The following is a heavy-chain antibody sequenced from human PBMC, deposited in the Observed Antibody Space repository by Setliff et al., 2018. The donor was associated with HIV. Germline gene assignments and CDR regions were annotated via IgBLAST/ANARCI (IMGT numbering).Heavy chain of an antibody. D-gene: IGHD6-13*01. CDR3: ARDQPTVYYTSWYDSGEYNWFDP. J-gene: IGHJ5*02. Sequence: ASVKVSCKASGYTFTSYGISWVRQAPGQGLEWMGWISAYNGNTNYAQKFQGRVTMTRDTSTSTVHMVLSSLSSEDTAVYYCARDQPTVYYTSWYDSGEYNWFDPWGQGTLVTVSS. CDR2: ISAYNGNT. V-gene: IGHV1-18*01. CDR1: GYTFTSYG.